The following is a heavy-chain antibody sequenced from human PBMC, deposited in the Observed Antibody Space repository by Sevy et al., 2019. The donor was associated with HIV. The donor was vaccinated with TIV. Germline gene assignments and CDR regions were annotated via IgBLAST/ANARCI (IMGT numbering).Heavy chain of an antibody. J-gene: IGHJ4*01. CDR3: ARDAGYSSSWYLDYFDY. D-gene: IGHD6-13*01. V-gene: IGHV1-18*01. Sequence: ASVKVSCKASGCTFTSYGISWVRQAPGQGLEWMGWISAYNGNTNYAQKLQGRVTMTTDTSTSTAYMELRSLRSDDTAVYYCARDAGYSSSWYLDYFDYWGHGTLVTVSS. CDR1: GCTFTSYG. CDR2: ISAYNGNT.